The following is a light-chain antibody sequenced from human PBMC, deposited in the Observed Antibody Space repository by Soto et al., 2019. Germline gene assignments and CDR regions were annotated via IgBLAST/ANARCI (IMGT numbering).Light chain of an antibody. J-gene: IGKJ5*01. CDR1: QSVSSNY. V-gene: IGKV3-20*01. CDR2: GAS. Sequence: EIVLTQSPGTLSLSPGERATLSCRASQSVSSNYLAWYQQKPGQAPRLLIYGASSRATAIPDRFSGSGSGTAFALTISRLEPEDFAVYYCQQFGIAPPSTFGQGIRLEIK. CDR3: QQFGIAPPST.